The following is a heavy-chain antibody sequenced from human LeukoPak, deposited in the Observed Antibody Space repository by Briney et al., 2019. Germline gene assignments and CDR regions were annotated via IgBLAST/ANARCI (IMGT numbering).Heavy chain of an antibody. Sequence: EASVKVSCKASGGTFSSYTISWVRQAPGQGLEWMGRIIPILGIANYAQKFQGRVTITADKSTSTAYMELNSLRSEDTAVYYCASPRALYCSSTSCQTANGAFDIWGQGTMVTVSS. J-gene: IGHJ3*02. CDR3: ASPRALYCSSTSCQTANGAFDI. D-gene: IGHD2-2*01. CDR1: GGTFSSYT. CDR2: IIPILGIA. V-gene: IGHV1-69*02.